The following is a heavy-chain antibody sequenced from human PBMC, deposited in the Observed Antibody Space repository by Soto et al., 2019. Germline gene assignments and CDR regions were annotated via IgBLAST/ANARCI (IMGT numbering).Heavy chain of an antibody. Sequence: VSGGSISSGGYSWSWIRQPPGKGLEWIGYIYHSGSTYYNPSLKSRVTISVDRSKNQFSLKLSSVTAADTAVYYCARHEAPSGWYFDYWGQGTLVTVSS. V-gene: IGHV4-30-2*01. CDR3: ARHEAPSGWYFDY. CDR2: IYHSGST. CDR1: GGSISSGGYS. D-gene: IGHD6-19*01. J-gene: IGHJ4*02.